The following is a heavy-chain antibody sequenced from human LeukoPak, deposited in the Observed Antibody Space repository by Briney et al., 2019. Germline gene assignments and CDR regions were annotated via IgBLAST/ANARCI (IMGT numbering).Heavy chain of an antibody. Sequence: SEALSLTCTVSGGSISSGSYYWVWIRQPPGKGLEWIGTIYYSGSTYYNPSLKSRVTISVDTSKNQFSLKLSSVTAADTAVYYCARHRYYDILTGYYREGNWFDPWGQGTLVTVSS. V-gene: IGHV4-39*01. CDR2: IYYSGST. D-gene: IGHD3-9*01. CDR1: GGSISSGSYY. CDR3: ARHRYYDILTGYYREGNWFDP. J-gene: IGHJ5*02.